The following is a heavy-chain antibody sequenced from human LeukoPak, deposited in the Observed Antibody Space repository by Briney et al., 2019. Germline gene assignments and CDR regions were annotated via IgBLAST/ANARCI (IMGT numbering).Heavy chain of an antibody. Sequence: SETLSLTCAVYGGSFSGYYWSWIRQPPGKGLEWIGEINHSGSTNYNPSLKSRVTISVDTSKNQFSLKLSSVTAADTAVYYCARGLVVVPAAMERRYYFDYWGQGTLVTVSS. J-gene: IGHJ4*02. CDR3: ARGLVVVPAAMERRYYFDY. CDR2: INHSGST. D-gene: IGHD2-2*01. V-gene: IGHV4-34*01. CDR1: GGSFSGYY.